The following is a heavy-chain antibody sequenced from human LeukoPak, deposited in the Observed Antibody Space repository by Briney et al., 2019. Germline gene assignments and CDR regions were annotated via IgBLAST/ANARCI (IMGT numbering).Heavy chain of an antibody. CDR3: ARLRTVLDSSGYPSSDY. CDR2: IYYSGST. CDR1: GGSISSSSYY. V-gene: IGHV4-39*01. J-gene: IGHJ4*02. Sequence: SETLSLTCTVSGGSISSSSYYWGWIRQPPGKGLEWIGSIYYSGSTYYNPSLKSRVTISVDTSKSQFSLKLSSVTAADTAVYYCARLRTVLDSSGYPSSDYWGQGTLVTVSS. D-gene: IGHD3-22*01.